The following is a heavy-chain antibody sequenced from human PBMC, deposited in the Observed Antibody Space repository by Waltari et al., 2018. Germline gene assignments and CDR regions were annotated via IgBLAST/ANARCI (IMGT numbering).Heavy chain of an antibody. CDR3: ARDSSPIRN. CDR2: IYYSGST. Sequence: QVQLQESGPGLVKPAETLSLTCTVSGGSISSYYWSWIRQPPGKGLEWIGYIYYSGSTNYSPSLKSRVTISVDTSKNQFSLKLSSVTAADTAVYYCARDSSPIRNWGQGTLVTVSS. CDR1: GGSISSYY. V-gene: IGHV4-59*01. J-gene: IGHJ4*02.